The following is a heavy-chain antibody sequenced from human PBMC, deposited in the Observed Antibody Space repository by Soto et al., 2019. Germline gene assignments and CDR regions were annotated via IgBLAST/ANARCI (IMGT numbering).Heavy chain of an antibody. D-gene: IGHD3-22*01. J-gene: IGHJ3*02. CDR3: ARGDDSSGYFLDAFDI. CDR1: GYTFTSYD. V-gene: IGHV1-8*01. Sequence: GASVKVSCKASGYTFTSYDINWVRQATGQGLEWMGWMNPNSGNTGYAQKFQGRVTMTRNTSISTAYMELSSLRSEDTAVYYCARGDDSSGYFLDAFDIWGQGTTVPV. CDR2: MNPNSGNT.